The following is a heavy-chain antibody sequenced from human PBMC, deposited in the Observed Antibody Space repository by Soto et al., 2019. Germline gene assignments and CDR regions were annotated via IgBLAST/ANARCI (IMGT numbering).Heavy chain of an antibody. Sequence: GGSLRLSCAASGFTFSSYAMHWVRQAPGKGLEWVAIISYDGSNKYYADSVKGRFTISRDNTKNTLYLQMNSLRAEDTAVYYCARDGRGYDILTGYTYYYYYGMDVWGQGTTVTVSS. CDR1: GFTFSSYA. D-gene: IGHD3-9*01. CDR2: ISYDGSNK. J-gene: IGHJ6*02. CDR3: ARDGRGYDILTGYTYYYYYGMDV. V-gene: IGHV3-30-3*01.